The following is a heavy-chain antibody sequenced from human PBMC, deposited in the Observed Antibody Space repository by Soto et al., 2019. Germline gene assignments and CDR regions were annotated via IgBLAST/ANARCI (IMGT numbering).Heavy chain of an antibody. D-gene: IGHD6-6*01. CDR2: ISWNSGSI. Sequence: EVQLVESGGGLVQPGRSLRLSCAASGFTFDDYAMHWVRQAPGKGLEWVSGISWNSGSIGYADSVKGRFTISRDNAKNSLYLQMTSLRAEDTALYYCAKMYSSSSGFDYWGQGTLVTVSS. CDR1: GFTFDDYA. V-gene: IGHV3-9*01. J-gene: IGHJ4*02. CDR3: AKMYSSSSGFDY.